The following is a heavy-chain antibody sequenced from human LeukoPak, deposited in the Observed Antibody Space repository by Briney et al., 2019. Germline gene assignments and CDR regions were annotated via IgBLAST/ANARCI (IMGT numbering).Heavy chain of an antibody. CDR1: GFTFRTYA. V-gene: IGHV3-23*01. CDR3: STEATSFGSRWVDF. J-gene: IGHJ4*02. D-gene: IGHD3-10*01. Sequence: PGGSLRLSCAASGFTFRTYAMNWVRQAPGKGLEWVSSVSGNGGNTYYAASVRGRFTVSRGNSRNTVYLQVNNLRAEDTATFYCSTEATSFGSRWVDFWGQGTLVTVSS. CDR2: VSGNGGNT.